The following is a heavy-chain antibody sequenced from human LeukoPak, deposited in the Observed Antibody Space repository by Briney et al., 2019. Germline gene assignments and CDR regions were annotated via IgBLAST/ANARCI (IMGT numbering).Heavy chain of an antibody. V-gene: IGHV3-48*04. D-gene: IGHD2-2*02. J-gene: IGHJ3*02. CDR3: ARDHTLRVLGAFDI. CDR1: GFTFSSYA. Sequence: PGGSLRLSCAASGFTFSSYAMSWVRQAPGKGLEWVSYISSSGSTIYYADSVKGRFTISRDNAKNSLYLQMNSLRAEDTAVYYCARDHTLRVLGAFDIWGQGTMVTVSS. CDR2: ISSSGSTI.